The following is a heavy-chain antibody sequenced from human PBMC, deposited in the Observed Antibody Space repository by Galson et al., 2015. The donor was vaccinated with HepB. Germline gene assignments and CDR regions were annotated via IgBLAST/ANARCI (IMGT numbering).Heavy chain of an antibody. CDR1: GFTFSNAW. J-gene: IGHJ6*02. CDR3: TTADIVVVFSWGMDV. D-gene: IGHD2-15*01. Sequence: SLRLSCAASGFTFSNAWMNWVRQAPGKGLEWVGRIKSKTDGGTTDYAAPVKGRFTISRDDSKNTLYLQMNSLKTEDTAVYYCTTADIVVVFSWGMDVWGQGTTVTVSS. V-gene: IGHV3-15*07. CDR2: IKSKTDGGTT.